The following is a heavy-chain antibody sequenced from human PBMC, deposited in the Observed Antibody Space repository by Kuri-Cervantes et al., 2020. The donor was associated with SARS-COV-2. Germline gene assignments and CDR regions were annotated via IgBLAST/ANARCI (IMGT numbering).Heavy chain of an antibody. Sequence: GGSLRLSCAASGFTFSSYAMLWVRQAPGKGLEWVAVISYDGSNKYYADSVKGRFTISRDNSKNTLYLQMNSLRAEDTAVYYCARDLFGGGGYYYGMDVWGQGTTVTVSS. J-gene: IGHJ6*02. CDR1: GFTFSSYA. CDR2: ISYDGSNK. D-gene: IGHD4-23*01. V-gene: IGHV3-30-3*01. CDR3: ARDLFGGGGYYYGMDV.